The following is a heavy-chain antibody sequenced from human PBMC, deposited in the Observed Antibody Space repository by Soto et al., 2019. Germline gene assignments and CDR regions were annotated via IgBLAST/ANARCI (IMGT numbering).Heavy chain of an antibody. J-gene: IGHJ4*02. CDR1: GYTFTSYA. Sequence: GASVKVSCKASGYTFTSYAMHWVRQAPGQRLEWMGWINAGNGNTKYSQKFQGRVTITRDTSECTAYMELSSLRSEDTAVYYCARIIRQLDPVDYWGQGTLVTVSS. CDR3: ARIIRQLDPVDY. V-gene: IGHV1-3*01. CDR2: INAGNGNT. D-gene: IGHD6-13*01.